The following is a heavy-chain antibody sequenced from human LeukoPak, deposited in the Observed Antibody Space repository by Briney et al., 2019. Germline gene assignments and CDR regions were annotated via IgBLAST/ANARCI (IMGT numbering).Heavy chain of an antibody. V-gene: IGHV4-4*07. CDR3: ATLALQRRTYKRGTYCSGGRCRPAFDY. J-gene: IGHJ4*02. CDR2: IDTSGNT. CDR1: GGSISSYY. Sequence: SETLSLTCTVSGGSISSYYWSWIRQPAGKGLEWIGRIDTSGNTNYKPSLKSRVTISVDTSKNQFSLKLSSVTAADTAVYYCATLALQRRTYKRGTYCSGGRCRPAFDYWGQGTLVTVSS. D-gene: IGHD2-15*01.